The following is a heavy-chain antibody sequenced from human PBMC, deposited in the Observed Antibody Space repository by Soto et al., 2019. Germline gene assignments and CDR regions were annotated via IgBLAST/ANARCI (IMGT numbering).Heavy chain of an antibody. Sequence: QLQLLESGSGLVKPSQTLSLTCAVSGGSISSGGYSWGWIRQPPGKGLEWIGYIYHSVSTYYNPYLNRRVTISVDRSKNQFSLRLRSVTAADTAVYYCARVPDYWRQGTQVTVSS. J-gene: IGHJ4*02. V-gene: IGHV4-30-2*01. CDR3: ARVPDY. CDR2: IYHSVST. CDR1: GGSISSGGYS.